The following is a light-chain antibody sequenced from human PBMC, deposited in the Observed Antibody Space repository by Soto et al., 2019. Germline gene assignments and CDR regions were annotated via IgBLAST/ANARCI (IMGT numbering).Light chain of an antibody. V-gene: IGKV1-12*01. Sequence: DIQMTQSPSSVSASVGDTVTITCRASQSISSWLAWYQQKPGAVPKLLIYAASSLQSGVPSRFSGSGAGKEFTLTITCLQPEDFGTYYCQQGDSFPITFGQGTRLEIK. CDR3: QQGDSFPIT. J-gene: IGKJ5*01. CDR1: QSISSW. CDR2: AAS.